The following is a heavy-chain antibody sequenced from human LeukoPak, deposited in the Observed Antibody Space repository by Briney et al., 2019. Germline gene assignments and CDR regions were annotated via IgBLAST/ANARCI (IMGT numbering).Heavy chain of an antibody. CDR1: GFTFSSYA. V-gene: IGHV3-30*04. Sequence: PGGSLRLPCAASGFTFSSYAMHWVRQAPGKGLEWVAVISYDGSNKYYADSVKGRFTISRDNSKNTLYLQMNSLRAEDTAVYYCARDTRDDYGDYVFDYRGQGTLVTVSS. CDR2: ISYDGSNK. D-gene: IGHD4-17*01. CDR3: ARDTRDDYGDYVFDY. J-gene: IGHJ4*02.